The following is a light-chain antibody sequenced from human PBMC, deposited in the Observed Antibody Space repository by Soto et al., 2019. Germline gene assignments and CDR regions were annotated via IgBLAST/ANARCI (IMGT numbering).Light chain of an antibody. CDR3: QSYDSSLSGVV. CDR2: NNN. J-gene: IGLJ2*01. CDR1: SSNIGAGYD. Sequence: QSVLTQPPSVSGAPGQRVTFSCTGSSSNIGAGYDVHWYQQLPGTAPKLLIYNNNNRPSGVPDRFSGSKSVTSASLAITGLQADDEADYYCQSYDSSLSGVVFGGGTKVTVL. V-gene: IGLV1-40*01.